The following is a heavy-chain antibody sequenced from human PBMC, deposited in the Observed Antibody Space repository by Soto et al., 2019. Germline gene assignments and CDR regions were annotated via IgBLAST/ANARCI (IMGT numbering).Heavy chain of an antibody. V-gene: IGHV1-8*01. CDR3: TRAPRGIIVAPDY. Sequence: QVQLMQSGAEVKKPGASVKISCKTSGYPFKHYEIHWVRQAPGQGLEWMGWMDPGNNPHVYTQKFRRRVTVCTETSISTTYMELSSLTSGVTAVYYCTRAPRGIIVAPDYWCQGTLVTVSS. CDR2: MDPGNNPH. CDR1: GYPFKHYE. J-gene: IGHJ4*02. D-gene: IGHD6-19*01.